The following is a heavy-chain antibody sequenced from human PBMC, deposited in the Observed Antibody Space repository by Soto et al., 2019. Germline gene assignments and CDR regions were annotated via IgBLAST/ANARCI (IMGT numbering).Heavy chain of an antibody. D-gene: IGHD3-3*01. V-gene: IGHV2-5*02. CDR3: AHRRIGVSQWNYGDFDY. Sequence: QITLKESGPPLMKPTQTLTLTCTFSGFSLSTSGVGVGWIRQPPGKALEGLVIIYWDDDKRYSPSLRSRLTISKDTSKNQVVLIMTNVDPEDTATYFCAHRRIGVSQWNYGDFDYWGQGILVTVSS. CDR1: GFSLSTSGVG. CDR2: IYWDDDK. J-gene: IGHJ4*02.